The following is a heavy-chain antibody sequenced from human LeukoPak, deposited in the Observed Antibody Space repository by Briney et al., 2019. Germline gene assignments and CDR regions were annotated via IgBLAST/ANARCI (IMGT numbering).Heavy chain of an antibody. CDR1: GGTFSSYA. Sequence: ASVKVSCKASGGTFSSYAISWVRQAPGQGLEWMGRITPILGIANYAQKFQGRVTITADKSTSTAYMELSSLRSEDTAVYYCARERGGVDAFDIWGQGTMVTVSS. CDR3: ARERGGVDAFDI. V-gene: IGHV1-69*04. J-gene: IGHJ3*02. D-gene: IGHD3-10*01. CDR2: ITPILGIA.